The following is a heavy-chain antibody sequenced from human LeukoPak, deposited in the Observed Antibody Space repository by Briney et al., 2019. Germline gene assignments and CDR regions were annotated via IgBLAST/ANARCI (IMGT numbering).Heavy chain of an antibody. CDR2: IYYSGST. CDR1: GGSISSYY. V-gene: IGHV4-59*01. D-gene: IGHD1-7*01. CDR3: ARDNWNYRSSMDV. Sequence: SETLSLTCTVSGGSISSYYWSWIRQPPGKGLEWIGYIYYSGSTNYNPSLKSRVTISVDTSKNQFSLKLSSVTAADTAVYYCARDNWNYRSSMDVWGQGTTVTVSS. J-gene: IGHJ6*02.